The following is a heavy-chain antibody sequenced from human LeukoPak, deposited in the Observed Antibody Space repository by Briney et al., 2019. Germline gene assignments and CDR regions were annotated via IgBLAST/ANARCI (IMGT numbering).Heavy chain of an antibody. CDR3: AREKHGGNSITPPAYYFDY. V-gene: IGHV4-59*01. CDR1: GGSISRYY. CDR2: IYYSGST. Sequence: SETLSLTCTVSGGSISRYYWSWIRQPPGKGLEWIGYIYYSGSTNYNPSLKSRVTISVDTSKTQFSLKLSSVTAADTAVYYCAREKHGGNSITPPAYYFDYWGQGTLVTVSS. D-gene: IGHD4-23*01. J-gene: IGHJ4*02.